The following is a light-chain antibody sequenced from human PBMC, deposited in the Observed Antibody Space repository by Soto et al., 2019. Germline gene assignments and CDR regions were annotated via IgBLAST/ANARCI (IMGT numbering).Light chain of an antibody. Sequence: QSVLTQPPSASGTPGQRVTISCSGSSSNIGYNYVYWYQQLPGRAPKLLIYSNNKRPSGVPDRFSGSKSGTSASLAISGLRAEGEADYYFARLHDKMSGRGLGFGGGTKLTVL. V-gene: IGLV1-47*02. CDR2: SNN. CDR1: SSNIGYNY. J-gene: IGLJ3*02. CDR3: ARLHDKMSGRGLG.